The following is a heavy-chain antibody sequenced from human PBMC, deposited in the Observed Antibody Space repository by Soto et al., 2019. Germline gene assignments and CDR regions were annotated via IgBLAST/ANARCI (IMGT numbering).Heavy chain of an antibody. J-gene: IGHJ6*02. CDR2: ISGSGGST. Sequence: GGSLRLSCAASGFTFSSYAMSWVRQAPGKGLEWVSGISGSGGSTYYADSVKGRFTISRDNSKNTLYLQMNSLRAEDTAVYYCAKSPGFPFITTNGMDVWGQGTTVTVSS. V-gene: IGHV3-23*01. D-gene: IGHD3-22*01. CDR1: GFTFSSYA. CDR3: AKSPGFPFITTNGMDV.